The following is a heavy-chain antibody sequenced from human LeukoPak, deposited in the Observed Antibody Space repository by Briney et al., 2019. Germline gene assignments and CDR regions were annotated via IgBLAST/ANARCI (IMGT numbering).Heavy chain of an antibody. D-gene: IGHD4-17*01. CDR3: ARDGPGDYPYYYGMDV. J-gene: IGHJ6*02. V-gene: IGHV1-69*01. Sequence: SVKVSCKASGGTFSSYAISWVRQAPGQGPEWMGGIIPIFGTANYAQKFQGRVTITADESTSTAYMELSSLRSEDTAVYYCARDGPGDYPYYYGMDVWGQGTTVTVSS. CDR1: GGTFSSYA. CDR2: IIPIFGTA.